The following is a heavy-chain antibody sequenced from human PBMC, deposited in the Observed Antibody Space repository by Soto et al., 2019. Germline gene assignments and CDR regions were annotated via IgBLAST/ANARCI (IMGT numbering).Heavy chain of an antibody. CDR1: GFTFSHVW. CDR3: TTDHRGPFRSPLEDY. J-gene: IGHJ4*02. D-gene: IGHD3-3*01. Sequence: QLVESGGGLVKPGGSLRVSCVASGFTFSHVWMSWVRQAPGKGLEWVGRIKSKIDGGTTDYAAPVKGRFTISRDDSKNTAYLEMKSLKTEDTAVYYCTTDHRGPFRSPLEDYWGQGTLVTVSS. CDR2: IKSKIDGGTT. V-gene: IGHV3-15*01.